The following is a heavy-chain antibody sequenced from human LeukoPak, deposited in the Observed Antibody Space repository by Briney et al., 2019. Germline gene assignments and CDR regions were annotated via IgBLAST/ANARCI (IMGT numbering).Heavy chain of an antibody. CDR3: TTTEFPRLERRWVHWFDP. Sequence: GGFLRLSCAASGFTFSGSAMHWVRQASGKGLEWVGRIRSKANSYATAYAASVKGRFTISRDDSKNTAYLQMNSLKTEDTAVYYCTTTEFPRLERRWVHWFDPWGQGTLVTVSS. J-gene: IGHJ5*02. V-gene: IGHV3-73*01. CDR1: GFTFSGSA. D-gene: IGHD1-1*01. CDR2: IRSKANSYAT.